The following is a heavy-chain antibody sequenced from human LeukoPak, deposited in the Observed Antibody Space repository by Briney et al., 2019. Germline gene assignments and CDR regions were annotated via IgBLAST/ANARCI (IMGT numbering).Heavy chain of an antibody. D-gene: IGHD3-9*01. Sequence: GGSLRLSCAASGFTFSSYAMSWVRQAPGKGLEWVSAISGSGGSTYYADSVKGRFTISRDNSKNTLYLQMNSLRAEDTAVYYCAKALKSAFYDILDAFDIWGQGTMVTVSS. CDR1: GFTFSSYA. V-gene: IGHV3-23*01. CDR3: AKALKSAFYDILDAFDI. CDR2: ISGSGGST. J-gene: IGHJ3*02.